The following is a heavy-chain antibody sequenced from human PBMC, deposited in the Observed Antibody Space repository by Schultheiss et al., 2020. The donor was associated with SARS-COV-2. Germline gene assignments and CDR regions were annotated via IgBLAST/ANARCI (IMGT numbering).Heavy chain of an antibody. CDR3: ARPTYYDFWSGFSRVPTSDAFDI. CDR1: GGSISSSSYY. CDR2: IYYSGST. Sequence: SETLSLTCTVSGGSISSSSYYWGWIRQPPGKGLEWIGSIYYSGSTYYNPSLKSRVTISVDTSKNQFSLKLNSVTAADTAVYYCARPTYYDFWSGFSRVPTSDAFDIWGQGTMVTVSS. D-gene: IGHD3-3*01. J-gene: IGHJ3*02. V-gene: IGHV4-39*07.